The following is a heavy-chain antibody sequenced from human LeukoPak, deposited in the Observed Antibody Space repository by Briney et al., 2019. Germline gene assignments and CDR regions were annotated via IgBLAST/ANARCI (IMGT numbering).Heavy chain of an antibody. CDR1: GGSITTFF. Sequence: SETLSLTCTVSGGSITTFFWSWLRQSPGRGLEWIGYIHYSGTTNYNPSLKSRVTISADTSQNQLSLNLSSVTAADTAVYYCARGPEAAAGIWEYYFDYWGQGTLVTVSS. V-gene: IGHV4-59*01. CDR2: IHYSGTT. CDR3: ARGPEAAAGIWEYYFDY. D-gene: IGHD6-13*01. J-gene: IGHJ4*02.